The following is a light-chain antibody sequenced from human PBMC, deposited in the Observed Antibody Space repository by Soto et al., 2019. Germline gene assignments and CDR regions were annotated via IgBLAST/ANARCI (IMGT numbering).Light chain of an antibody. Sequence: EIVLTQAPGTLSLSPGERATLSCRTSQSVNSNYLAWYQQKPGQAPRLLIYDASSRVTGIPDRFSGSGSGTDFTLTISRLEPEDFAVYYCQQYGSSPLTFGGGTKVEI. CDR3: QQYGSSPLT. J-gene: IGKJ4*01. V-gene: IGKV3-20*01. CDR1: QSVNSNY. CDR2: DAS.